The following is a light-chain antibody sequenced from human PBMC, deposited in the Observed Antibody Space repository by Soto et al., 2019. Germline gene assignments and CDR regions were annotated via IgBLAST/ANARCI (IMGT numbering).Light chain of an antibody. CDR2: EVS. V-gene: IGLV2-14*01. CDR1: SSDIGGYKY. J-gene: IGLJ3*02. Sequence: QSALTQPASVSGYLGQSITISCTGTSSDIGGYKYVSWYQQHPGKAPKLIIFEVSNRPSGVSDRFSGSNSGNTASLTISGLQAEDEADYYCTSYSRYRVLVFGGGTK. CDR3: TSYSRYRVLV.